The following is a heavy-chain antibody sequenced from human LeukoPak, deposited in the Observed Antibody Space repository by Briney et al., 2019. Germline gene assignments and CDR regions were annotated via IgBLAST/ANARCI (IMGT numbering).Heavy chain of an antibody. Sequence: ESPKISCKGSGYSFTSYWIGWVRQMPGKGLEWMGVIYPRDSDTRYSPSFQGQVTISADKSINTAYLQWSSLKASDTAIYYCARTQDRIAARSWGQGTLV. J-gene: IGHJ4*02. CDR3: ARTQDRIAARS. V-gene: IGHV5-51*01. CDR2: IYPRDSDT. CDR1: GYSFTSYW. D-gene: IGHD6-13*01.